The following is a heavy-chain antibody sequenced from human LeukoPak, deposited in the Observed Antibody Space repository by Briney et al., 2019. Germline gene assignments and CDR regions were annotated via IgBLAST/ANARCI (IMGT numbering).Heavy chain of an antibody. Sequence: WASVKVSCKSSGYTFTAYYIHWVRQAPGQGLEWMGWIDTATGGTKYAQKFQGRVTITRDTSIGTAYMELRRLISDDTAIYYCASEANCSGDRCNVHRVASWGQGTLVTVSS. V-gene: IGHV1-2*02. D-gene: IGHD2-15*01. CDR2: IDTATGGT. CDR1: GYTFTAYY. J-gene: IGHJ5*02. CDR3: ASEANCSGDRCNVHRVAS.